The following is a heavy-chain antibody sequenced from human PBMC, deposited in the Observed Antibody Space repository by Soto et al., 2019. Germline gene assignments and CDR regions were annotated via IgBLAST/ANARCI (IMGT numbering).Heavy chain of an antibody. CDR2: IYHSGSP. CDR1: GGSVSSGVYY. J-gene: IGHJ4*02. Sequence: PSETLSLTCTVSGGSVSSGVYYWSWIRQAPGKGLEWIGYIYHSGSPNYNPSLKSRVTISVDTSKNQFSLKLSSVTAADTAVYYCAREFGSYPYYFDYWGQGTLVTVSS. CDR3: AREFGSYPYYFDY. D-gene: IGHD1-26*01. V-gene: IGHV4-61*08.